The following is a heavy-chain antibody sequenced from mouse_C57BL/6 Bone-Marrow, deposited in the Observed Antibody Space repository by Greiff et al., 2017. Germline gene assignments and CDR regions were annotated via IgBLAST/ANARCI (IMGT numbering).Heavy chain of an antibody. D-gene: IGHD1-1*01. CDR1: GYTFTSYW. Sequence: QVQLQQPGAELVKPGASVKLSCKASGYTFTSYWMQWVKQRPGQGLEWIGELDPSDSYTHYNQKFKGKATLTVDTSSSTAYMQLSSLTSEDSAVYYCAREIYYGSPYAMDYWGQGTSVTVSS. CDR2: LDPSDSYT. CDR3: AREIYYGSPYAMDY. J-gene: IGHJ4*01. V-gene: IGHV1-50*01.